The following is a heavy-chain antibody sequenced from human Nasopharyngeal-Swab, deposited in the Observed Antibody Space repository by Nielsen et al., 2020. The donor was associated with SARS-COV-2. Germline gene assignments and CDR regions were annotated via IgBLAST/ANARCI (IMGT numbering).Heavy chain of an antibody. CDR2: ITGSGGNT. Sequence: VRQAPGKGLEWVSVITGSGGNTYYSDSVKGRFTISRDNSKNTLYLQMNSLRVEDTAIYYCAKHRDCSSTGCWGGYFYYAMDVWGQGTTVTVSS. D-gene: IGHD2-2*01. V-gene: IGHV3-23*01. J-gene: IGHJ6*02. CDR3: AKHRDCSSTGCWGGYFYYAMDV.